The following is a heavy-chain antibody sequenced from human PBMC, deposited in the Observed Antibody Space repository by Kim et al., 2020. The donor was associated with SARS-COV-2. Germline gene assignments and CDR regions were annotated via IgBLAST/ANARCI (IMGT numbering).Heavy chain of an antibody. V-gene: IGHV7-4-1*02. Sequence: AQGFTGRFVFSLDTSVSTAYLQISSLKAEDTAVYYCARRTQQWLVQWFDPWGQGTLVTVSS. D-gene: IGHD6-19*01. CDR3: ARRTQQWLVQWFDP. J-gene: IGHJ5*02.